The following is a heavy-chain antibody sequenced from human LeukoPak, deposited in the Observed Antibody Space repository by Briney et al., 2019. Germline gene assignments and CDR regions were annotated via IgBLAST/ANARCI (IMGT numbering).Heavy chain of an antibody. J-gene: IGHJ5*02. Sequence: SETLSLTCAVSGGSISGYYWSWIRQPPGKGLEWIGYIYSSGSTNYNPSLKSRVTISIDTSKSQFSLKLSSVTAADTAVYYCARGEDYYDSSGYYNWFDPWGQGTLVTVSS. CDR1: GGSISGYY. V-gene: IGHV4-59*01. CDR2: IYSSGST. D-gene: IGHD3-22*01. CDR3: ARGEDYYDSSGYYNWFDP.